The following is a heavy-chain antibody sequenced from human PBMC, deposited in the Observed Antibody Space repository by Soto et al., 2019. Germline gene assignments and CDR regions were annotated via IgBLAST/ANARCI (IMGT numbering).Heavy chain of an antibody. CDR1: GYTFTTYW. D-gene: IGHD5-18*01. CDR2: IYPGDSDT. J-gene: IGHJ6*02. CDR3: ARSLGSSYKGYSYYGLDV. Sequence: GESLKISCKGSGYTFTTYWIGWVRQMPGKGLEWMGIIYPGDSDTRYSPSFQGQVTISADKSISTAYLQWSSLKASDTAMYYCARSLGSSYKGYSYYGLDVWGQGTTVTVSS. V-gene: IGHV5-51*01.